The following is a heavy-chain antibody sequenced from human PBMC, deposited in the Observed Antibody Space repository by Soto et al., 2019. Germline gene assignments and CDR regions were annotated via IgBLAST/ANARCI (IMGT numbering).Heavy chain of an antibody. CDR2: IYYSGST. Sequence: PSETLSLTCSVSGGSISSYYWSWIRQPPGKGLEWIGYIYYSGSTNYNPSLKSRVTISVDTSKNQFSLKLSSVTAADTAVYYCARVNYYDSSAYYYYGMDVWGQGTTVTVSS. CDR1: GGSISSYY. V-gene: IGHV4-59*08. J-gene: IGHJ6*02. D-gene: IGHD3-22*01. CDR3: ARVNYYDSSAYYYYGMDV.